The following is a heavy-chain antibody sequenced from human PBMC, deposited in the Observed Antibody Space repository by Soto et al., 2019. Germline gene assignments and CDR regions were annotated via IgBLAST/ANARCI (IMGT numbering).Heavy chain of an antibody. V-gene: IGHV1-18*01. CDR3: ARDLDDFWSGYRDYGMDV. CDR1: GYTFTSCG. D-gene: IGHD3-3*01. Sequence: GASVKVSCKASGYTFTSCGISWVRQAPGQGLEWMGWISAYNGNTNYAQKLQGRVTMTTDTSTSTAYMELRSLRSDDTAVYYCARDLDDFWSGYRDYGMDVWGQGTTVTVPS. CDR2: ISAYNGNT. J-gene: IGHJ6*02.